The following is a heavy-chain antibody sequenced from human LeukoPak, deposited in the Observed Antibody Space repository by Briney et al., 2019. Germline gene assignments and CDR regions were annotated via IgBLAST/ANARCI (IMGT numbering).Heavy chain of an antibody. CDR1: GYTFTGYY. J-gene: IGHJ5*02. CDR3: ARATPDYDSSGYYNR. Sequence: ASVKVSCKASGYTFTGYYMHWVRQAPGQGLEWMGWINPNSGGTNYAQKFQGRVTMTRDTSISKANMELSRLRSDDTAVYYCARATPDYDSSGYYNRWGQGTLVTVSS. D-gene: IGHD3-22*01. CDR2: INPNSGGT. V-gene: IGHV1-2*02.